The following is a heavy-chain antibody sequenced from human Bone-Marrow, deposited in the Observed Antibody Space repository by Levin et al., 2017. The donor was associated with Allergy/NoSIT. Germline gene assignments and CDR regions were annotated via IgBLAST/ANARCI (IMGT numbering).Heavy chain of an antibody. CDR3: TSPCGGDCYSPSAFEY. CDR2: IKSDGSLT. D-gene: IGHD2-21*02. Sequence: LSLTCAASGFPFSDHWMHWVRQAPGKGLVWVSRIKSDGSLTSYADFVKGRFSISRDNAKNTLYLPMNSLSAEDTAVYFCTSPCGGDCYSPSAFEYWGQGIPVTVSS. J-gene: IGHJ4*02. CDR1: GFPFSDHW. V-gene: IGHV3-74*01.